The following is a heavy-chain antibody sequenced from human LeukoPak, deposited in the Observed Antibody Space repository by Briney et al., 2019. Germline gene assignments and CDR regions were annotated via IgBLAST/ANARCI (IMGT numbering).Heavy chain of an antibody. J-gene: IGHJ4*02. V-gene: IGHV3-21*01. CDR3: ARWPYSSSYYFDY. Sequence: GGSLRLSCAASGFIFSNYGMSWVRQSPEKGLEWISSITSGTTYIYYADSVRGRFTLSRDNAKNSLYLQMNSLRAEDTAVYYCARWPYSSSYYFDYWGQGTLVTVSS. CDR2: ITSGTTYI. CDR1: GFIFSNYG. D-gene: IGHD6-6*01.